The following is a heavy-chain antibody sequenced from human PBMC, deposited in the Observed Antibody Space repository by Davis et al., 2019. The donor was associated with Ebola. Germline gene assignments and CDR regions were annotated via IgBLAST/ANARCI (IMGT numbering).Heavy chain of an antibody. D-gene: IGHD5-12*01. V-gene: IGHV3-66*01. Sequence: PGGSLRLSCTASGFDVSDTYMIWVRQAPGKGLEWVSLIYRGGDTYYADSVKGRSTLSRDNSRNTLYLQIHGLRVDDTAVYYCAKASPPWLASDYWGQGTLVAVSS. CDR3: AKASPPWLASDY. CDR2: IYRGGDT. J-gene: IGHJ4*02. CDR1: GFDVSDTY.